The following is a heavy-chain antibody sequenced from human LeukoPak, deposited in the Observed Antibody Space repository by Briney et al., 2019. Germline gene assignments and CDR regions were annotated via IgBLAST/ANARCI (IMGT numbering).Heavy chain of an antibody. D-gene: IGHD1-7*01. CDR2: IRYDGSNK. V-gene: IGHV3-30*02. Sequence: GGSLRLSCAASGFTFSSYGMHWVRQAPGKGLEWVAVIRYDGSNKYYADSVKGRFTISRDNSKNTVYLQMNSLRAEDTAVYYCAKDSGERYNWNYGAFDIWGQGTMVTVSS. CDR3: AKDSGERYNWNYGAFDI. J-gene: IGHJ3*02. CDR1: GFTFSSYG.